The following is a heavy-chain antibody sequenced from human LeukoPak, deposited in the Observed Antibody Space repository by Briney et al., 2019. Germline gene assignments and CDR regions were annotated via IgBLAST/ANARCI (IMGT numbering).Heavy chain of an antibody. D-gene: IGHD3-22*01. CDR1: GGSISSYY. CDR3: AKGSYYDSSGSFYFDY. V-gene: IGHV4-59*06. Sequence: SETLSLTCTVSGGSISSYYWSWIRQPPGKGLEWIGYIYYSGSTYYNPSLKSRVTISVDTSKNQFSLKLSSVTAADTAAYYCAKGSYYDSSGSFYFDYWGQGTLVTVSS. CDR2: IYYSGST. J-gene: IGHJ4*02.